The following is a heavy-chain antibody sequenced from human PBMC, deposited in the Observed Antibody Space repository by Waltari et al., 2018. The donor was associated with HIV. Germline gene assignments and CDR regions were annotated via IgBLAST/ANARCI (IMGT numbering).Heavy chain of an antibody. CDR2: IYHSGST. CDR1: GYSISSGYY. CDR3: ARDSERCDAFDI. Sequence: QVQLQESGPGLVKPSETLSLTCTVSGYSISSGYYWGWIRQPPGKGLEWIGSIYHSGSTYYNPSLKSRVTISVDTSKNQFSLKLSSVTAADTAVYYCARDSERCDAFDIWGQGTMVTVSS. V-gene: IGHV4-38-2*02. J-gene: IGHJ3*02.